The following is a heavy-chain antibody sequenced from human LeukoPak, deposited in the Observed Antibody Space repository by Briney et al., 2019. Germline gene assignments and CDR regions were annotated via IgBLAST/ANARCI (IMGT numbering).Heavy chain of an antibody. CDR1: GYSFTSYW. V-gene: IGHV5-51*01. CDR2: TCPGDSDT. D-gene: IGHD3-9*01. Sequence: GESLKISCKGSGYSFTSYWIAGLGQWPGKALEWMGITCPGDSDTRYSPSFQGQVTISADKSINTAYLQWSGLKASDTAIYYCARSHGRHLTEGYFDSWGLGTLVTVSS. CDR3: ARSHGRHLTEGYFDS. J-gene: IGHJ4*02.